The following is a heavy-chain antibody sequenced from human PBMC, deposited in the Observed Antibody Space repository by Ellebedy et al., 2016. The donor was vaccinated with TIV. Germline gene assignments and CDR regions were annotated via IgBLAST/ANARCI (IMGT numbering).Heavy chain of an antibody. J-gene: IGHJ3*01. CDR2: IYSANTT. Sequence: GGSLRLSCAASGFSVSTTYMKRVRQAPGKGLEWVSVIYSANTTYYADSVKGRFTISRDNSKNILYLEMNSLRAEDTAVYYCARRVGGKAFDLWGQGTMVTVSP. CDR3: ARRVGGKAFDL. V-gene: IGHV3-53*01. D-gene: IGHD1-26*01. CDR1: GFSVSTTY.